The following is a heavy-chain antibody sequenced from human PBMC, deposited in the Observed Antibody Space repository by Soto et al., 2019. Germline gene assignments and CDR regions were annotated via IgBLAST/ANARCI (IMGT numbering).Heavy chain of an antibody. V-gene: IGHV1-2*02. CDR1: GYTFTGYH. J-gene: IGHJ4*02. CDR3: ARRLGLLVTPIPGY. Sequence: QVELVQSGAEVKKPGASVKVSCKASGYTFTGYHMHWVRQAPGQGLEWMGWINPNSGVTIYAQKFQGRVIMTRETPITTANMKLSRLPPDDTAVYYCARRLGLLVTPIPGYWGQGTLVTVSS. D-gene: IGHD2-21*02. CDR2: INPNSGVT.